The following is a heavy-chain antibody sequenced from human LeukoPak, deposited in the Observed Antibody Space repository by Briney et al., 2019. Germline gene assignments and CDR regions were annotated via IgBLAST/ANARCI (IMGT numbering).Heavy chain of an antibody. CDR1: GYIFTNYW. V-gene: IGHV5-51*01. CDR3: ARQSRDGSKTRGYFFDY. D-gene: IGHD3-10*01. Sequence: GESLKIFCQVSGYIFTNYWIGWVRQMPGKGLESMGIIYPADSDTTYSPSFQGQVTISAGKSINTVYLQWSSLKASDTAMYYCARQSRDGSKTRGYFFDYWGQGTLVTVSS. J-gene: IGHJ4*02. CDR2: IYPADSDT.